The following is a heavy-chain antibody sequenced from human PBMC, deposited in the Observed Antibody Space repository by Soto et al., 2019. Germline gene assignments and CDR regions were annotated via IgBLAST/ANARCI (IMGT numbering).Heavy chain of an antibody. CDR2: INPNSGGT. J-gene: IGHJ6*02. V-gene: IGHV1-2*04. D-gene: IGHD2-2*02. Sequence: ASVKVSCKASGGTFSSYAISWVRQAPGQGLEWMGWINPNSGGTNYAQKFQGWVTMTRDTSISTAYMELSRLRSDDTAVYYCARNEAECSSTSCYTFPYYYYYGMEGWGEGTTVTVS. CDR3: ARNEAECSSTSCYTFPYYYYYGMEG. CDR1: GGTFSSYA.